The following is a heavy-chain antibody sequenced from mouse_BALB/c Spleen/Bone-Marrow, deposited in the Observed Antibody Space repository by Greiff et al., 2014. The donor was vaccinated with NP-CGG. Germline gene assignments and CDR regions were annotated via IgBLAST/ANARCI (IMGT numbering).Heavy chain of an antibody. CDR1: GYTFTNYW. Sequence: VKLMESGAELAKPRASVKMSCKASGYTFTNYWMHWVKQRPGQGLEWIGYIDPSTGYTEYNQKLKDKAALTADKSSSTAYMQLSSLTSEDSAVYYCARGGIYDGYSYWGQGTLVTVSA. V-gene: IGHV1-7*01. CDR3: ARGGIYDGYSY. D-gene: IGHD2-3*01. J-gene: IGHJ3*01. CDR2: IDPSTGYT.